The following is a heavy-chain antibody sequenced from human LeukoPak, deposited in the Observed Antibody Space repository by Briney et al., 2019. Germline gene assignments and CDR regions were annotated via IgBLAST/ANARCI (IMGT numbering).Heavy chain of an antibody. CDR3: ARSNIVVVTAHDAFDI. D-gene: IGHD2-21*02. Sequence: PGGSLRLSCAASGFTFSSYSMNWVRQAPGKGLEWVSSISSSSSYIYYADSVKGRFTISRDNAKNSLYLQMNSLRAEDTAVYYCARSNIVVVTAHDAFDIWGQGTMVTVSS. CDR1: GFTFSSYS. J-gene: IGHJ3*02. CDR2: ISSSSSYI. V-gene: IGHV3-21*01.